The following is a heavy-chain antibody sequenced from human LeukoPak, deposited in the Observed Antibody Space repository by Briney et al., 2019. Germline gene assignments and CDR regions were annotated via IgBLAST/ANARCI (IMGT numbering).Heavy chain of an antibody. V-gene: IGHV4-39*07. CDR2: IYYSGST. Sequence: PSETLSLTCTVSGGSISSSSYYWGWIRQPPGKGLEWIGSIYYSGSTYYNPSLKSRVTISVDTSKNQFSLKLSSVTAADTAVYYCARDQVQQHRSRWNYGMDVWGQGTTVTVSS. CDR1: GGSISSSSYY. CDR3: ARDQVQQHRSRWNYGMDV. D-gene: IGHD6-13*01. J-gene: IGHJ6*02.